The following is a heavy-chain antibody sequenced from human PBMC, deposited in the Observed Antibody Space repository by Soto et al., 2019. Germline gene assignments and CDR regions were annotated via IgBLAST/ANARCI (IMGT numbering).Heavy chain of an antibody. CDR3: AREVTILGPFDP. D-gene: IGHD3-3*01. J-gene: IGHJ5*02. CDR1: GGSISSGDYY. Sequence: SETLSLTCTVSGGSISSGDYYWSWIRQPPGKGLEWIGYIYYSGSTYYNPSLESRVTISVDTSKNQFSLKLSSVTAADTAVYYCAREVTILGPFDPWGQGTLVTVSS. V-gene: IGHV4-30-4*01. CDR2: IYYSGST.